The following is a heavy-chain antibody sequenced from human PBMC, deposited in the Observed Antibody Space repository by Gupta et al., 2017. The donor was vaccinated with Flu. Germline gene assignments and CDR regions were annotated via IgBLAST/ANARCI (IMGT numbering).Heavy chain of an antibody. Sequence: QVQLVQSGAEVKKPGSSVKVSCKASGGTFSSYAISWGRQAPGQGLEWMGGIIPIVCTANYAQKFQGRVTIIADKSTSTAYMELSSLRSEDTAVYYCASVQWDIVVVPAAPSTGYFDLWGRGTLVTGSS. D-gene: IGHD2-2*01. CDR1: GGTFSSYA. J-gene: IGHJ2*01. CDR3: ASVQWDIVVVPAAPSTGYFDL. CDR2: IIPIVCTA. V-gene: IGHV1-69*06.